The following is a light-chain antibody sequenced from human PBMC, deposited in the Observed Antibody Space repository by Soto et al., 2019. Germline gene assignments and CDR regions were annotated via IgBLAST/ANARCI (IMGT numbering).Light chain of an antibody. J-gene: IGKJ4*01. Sequence: EIVLTQSPGTLSLSPGERATLSCRASQSVSSSYLVWHQQKPGQAPRLLIYAASRRATGIPDRFSGSGSGTDFTLTISSLQSEDFAVYYCQQYNSWPLTFGGGTKVDIK. CDR3: QQYNSWPLT. V-gene: IGKV3-20*01. CDR2: AAS. CDR1: QSVSSSY.